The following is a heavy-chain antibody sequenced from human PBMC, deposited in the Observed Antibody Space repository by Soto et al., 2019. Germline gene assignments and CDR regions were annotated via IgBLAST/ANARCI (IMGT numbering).Heavy chain of an antibody. Sequence: PGGSLRLSCAASGFTFSSYDMHWVRQATGKGLEWVSAIGTAGDTYYPDSVKGRFTISRENAKNSLYLQMNSLRAEDTAVYYCAKGYSGYDYGWLQFDYWGQGTLVTVSS. CDR3: AKGYSGYDYGWLQFDY. D-gene: IGHD5-12*01. CDR1: GFTFSSYD. V-gene: IGHV3-13*01. CDR2: IGTAGDT. J-gene: IGHJ4*02.